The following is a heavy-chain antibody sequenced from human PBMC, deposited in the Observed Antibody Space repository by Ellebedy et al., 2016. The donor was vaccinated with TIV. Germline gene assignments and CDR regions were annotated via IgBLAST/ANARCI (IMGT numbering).Heavy chain of an antibody. Sequence: PGGSLRLSCGSSGFSFRSYWMTWVRQAPGKGLEWVANINQGGSERYYVDSVKGRFTISRDNAKNSLYLEMNGLRAEDTAVYYCATDGSYGDYLSPAHAFEIWGQGTVVAVSS. CDR3: ATDGSYGDYLSPAHAFEI. J-gene: IGHJ3*02. CDR1: GFSFRSYW. V-gene: IGHV3-7*01. CDR2: INQGGSER. D-gene: IGHD4-17*01.